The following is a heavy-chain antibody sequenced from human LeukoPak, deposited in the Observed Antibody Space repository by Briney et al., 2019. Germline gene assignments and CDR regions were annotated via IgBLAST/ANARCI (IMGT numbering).Heavy chain of an antibody. D-gene: IGHD3-22*01. CDR2: MNPNSGNT. J-gene: IGHJ4*02. CDR1: GYTFTSYD. V-gene: IGHV1-8*01. CDR3: AGGDNYDRSGYYQRAFVY. Sequence: ASVKVSCKASGYTFTSYDINWVRQATGQGLEWVAWMNPNSGNTGYAQKFQGRVTMTRNTAISTAYMELSSLRSEDTAVYYCAGGDNYDRSGYYQRAFVYWGQGTLVTVSS.